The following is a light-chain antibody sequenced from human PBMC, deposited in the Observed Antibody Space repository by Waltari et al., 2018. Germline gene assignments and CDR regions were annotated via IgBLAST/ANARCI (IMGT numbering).Light chain of an antibody. V-gene: IGKV3-20*01. CDR2: GAS. J-gene: IGKJ1*01. CDR1: QSVSSNN. CDR3: QQYGNSPRT. Sequence: EIVLTQSPGTLSLSPGERATLSCRASQSVSSNNLAWYQQKPGQAPRLLIYGASSRATGIPDMFSGSGSGTDFTLAISRLEPEDFAVYYCQQYGNSPRTFGQGTKVEVK.